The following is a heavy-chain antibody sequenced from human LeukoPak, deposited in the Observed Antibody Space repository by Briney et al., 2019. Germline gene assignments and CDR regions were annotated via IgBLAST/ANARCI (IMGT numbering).Heavy chain of an antibody. CDR2: TYYRSKWSN. CDR3: ARLPTIFGVVIMSY. V-gene: IGHV6-1*01. CDR1: GDSVSNNGAI. J-gene: IGHJ4*02. Sequence: SQTLSLTCAISGDSVSNNGAIWIWIRQSPSRGLQWLGRTYYRSKWSNDYAVSVKSRITLNVDTSKNQFSLKLSSVTAADTAVYYCARLPTIFGVVIMSYWGQGTLVTVSS. D-gene: IGHD3-3*01.